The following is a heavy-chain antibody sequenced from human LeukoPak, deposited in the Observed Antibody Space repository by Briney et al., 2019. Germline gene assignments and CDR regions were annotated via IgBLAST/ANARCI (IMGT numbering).Heavy chain of an antibody. CDR3: ARHPLAGGWYSHWFDP. D-gene: IGHD6-19*01. CDR1: GGSISSYN. Sequence: SETLSLTCTVSGGSISSYNWSWIRQPPGKGLEWIGYIYNSGSTNYNPSLKSRVTISVDTSKNQFSLKLSSVTAADTAVYYCARHPLAGGWYSHWFDPWGQGTLVTVSS. V-gene: IGHV4-59*08. CDR2: IYNSGST. J-gene: IGHJ5*02.